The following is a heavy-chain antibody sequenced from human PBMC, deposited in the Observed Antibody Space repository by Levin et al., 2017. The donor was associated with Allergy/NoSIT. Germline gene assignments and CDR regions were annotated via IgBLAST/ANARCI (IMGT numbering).Heavy chain of an antibody. Sequence: PGGSLRLSCAASGFTFASYAMHWVRQAPGKGLEWVAVIWYDGNNKDYADSVKGRFTISRDNSKNTLYLQMNSLRAEDTAVYFCAREGSGSGSFYNRPHPWGQGTLVTVSS. J-gene: IGHJ5*02. CDR2: IWYDGNNK. D-gene: IGHD3-10*01. V-gene: IGHV3-33*01. CDR3: AREGSGSGSFYNRPHP. CDR1: GFTFASYA.